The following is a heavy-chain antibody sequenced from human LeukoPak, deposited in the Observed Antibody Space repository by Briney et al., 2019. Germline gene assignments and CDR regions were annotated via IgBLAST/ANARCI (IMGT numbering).Heavy chain of an antibody. CDR2: ISYDGSNK. D-gene: IGHD4-17*01. CDR1: GFTFSSYA. CDR3: ARVKSTVTNEKINYFDY. J-gene: IGHJ4*02. V-gene: IGHV3-30-3*01. Sequence: HPGGSLRLSCAASGFTFSSYAMHWVRQAPGKGLEWVAVISYDGSNKYYADSVKGRFTISRDNSKNTLYLQMNSLRAEDTAVYYCARVKSTVTNEKINYFDYWGQGTLVTVSS.